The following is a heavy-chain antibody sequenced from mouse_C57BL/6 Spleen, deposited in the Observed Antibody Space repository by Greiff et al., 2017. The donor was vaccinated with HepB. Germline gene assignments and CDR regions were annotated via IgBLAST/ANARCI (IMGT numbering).Heavy chain of an antibody. Sequence: QVQLQQPGAELVKPGASVKLSCKASGYTFTSYWMHWVKQRPGQGLEWIGMIHPNSGSTNYNEKFKSKAKLTVDKSSSTAYMQLSSLTSEDSAVYYCARYDGYWAMDYWGQGTSVTVSS. D-gene: IGHD2-3*01. CDR1: GYTFTSYW. CDR2: IHPNSGST. CDR3: ARYDGYWAMDY. J-gene: IGHJ4*01. V-gene: IGHV1-64*01.